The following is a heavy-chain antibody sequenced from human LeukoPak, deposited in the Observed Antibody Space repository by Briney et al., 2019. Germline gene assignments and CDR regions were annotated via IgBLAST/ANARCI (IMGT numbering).Heavy chain of an antibody. CDR1: GFTFSSYS. Sequence: GGSLRLSCAASGFTFSSYSMNWVLQAPGKGLEWVSSISSSSSYIYYADSVKGRFTISRDNAKNSLYLQMNSLRAEDTAVYYCARDLMTTVTTVDYWGQGTLVTVSS. CDR2: ISSSSSYI. CDR3: ARDLMTTVTTVDY. J-gene: IGHJ4*02. D-gene: IGHD4-17*01. V-gene: IGHV3-21*01.